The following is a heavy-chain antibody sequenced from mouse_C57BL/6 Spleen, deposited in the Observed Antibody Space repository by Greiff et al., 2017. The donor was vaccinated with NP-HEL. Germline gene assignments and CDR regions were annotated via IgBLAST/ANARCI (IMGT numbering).Heavy chain of an antibody. CDR3: ARQGTNYFDY. D-gene: IGHD1-3*01. CDR1: GFSLTSYG. V-gene: IGHV2-6-1*01. CDR2: IWSGGST. J-gene: IGHJ2*01. Sequence: VKVVESGPGLVAPSQSLSITCTVSGFSLTSYGVHWVRQPPGKGLEWLVVIWSGGSTTYNSALKSRLSISKDNSKSQVFLKMNSLQTDDRAMYDCARQGTNYFDYWGKGTTLTVSS.